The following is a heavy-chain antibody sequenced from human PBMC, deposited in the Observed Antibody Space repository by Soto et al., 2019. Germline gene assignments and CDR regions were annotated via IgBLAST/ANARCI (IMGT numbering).Heavy chain of an antibody. CDR1: GFTFSSYW. V-gene: IGHV3-74*01. CDR2: INSDGSST. D-gene: IGHD4-17*01. Sequence: EVQLVESGGGLVQPGGSLRLSCAASGFTFSSYWMHWVRQAPGKGLVWVSRINSDGSSTSYADSVKGRFTISRDNAKNTRYLQMNSLRDEDTAVYYCASAATVVTRFNQRKSSWFDPWGQGTLVTVSS. J-gene: IGHJ5*02. CDR3: ASAATVVTRFNQRKSSWFDP.